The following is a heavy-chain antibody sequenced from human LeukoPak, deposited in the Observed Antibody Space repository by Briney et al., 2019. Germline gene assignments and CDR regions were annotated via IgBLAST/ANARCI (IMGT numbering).Heavy chain of an antibody. D-gene: IGHD5-18*01. CDR3: ARTAMVTFDY. CDR2: IYYSGST. CDR1: GGSISSYY. J-gene: IGHJ4*02. Sequence: TSETLSLTCTVSGGSISSYYWSWIRQPPGKGLEWIGYIYYSGSTNYNPSLKSRVTISVDTSKNQFSLKLSSETAADTAVYYCARTAMVTFDYWGQGTLVTVSS. V-gene: IGHV4-59*01.